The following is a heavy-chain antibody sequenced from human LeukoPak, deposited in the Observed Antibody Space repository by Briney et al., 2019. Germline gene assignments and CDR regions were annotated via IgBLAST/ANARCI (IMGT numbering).Heavy chain of an antibody. J-gene: IGHJ4*02. CDR2: TNHRGRH. D-gene: IGHD4-23*01. CDR3: ARTDDYGGNSDFTAPYYFDY. CDR1: GGSFSGYY. Sequence: SETRSLTCAVYGGSFSGYYWSWIRQPPGKGLEWVGETNHRGRHNYHPSLKRRVTISVATSKNQFSLKLSSVTAADTAVYYCARTDDYGGNSDFTAPYYFDYWGQGTLVTVSS. V-gene: IGHV4-34*01.